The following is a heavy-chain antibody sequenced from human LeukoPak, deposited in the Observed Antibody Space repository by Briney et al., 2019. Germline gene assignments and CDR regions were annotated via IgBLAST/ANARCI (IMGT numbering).Heavy chain of an antibody. CDR2: ISSSGSTI. CDR3: ARDQRSYYYGSGSYSTFGY. Sequence: HPGGSLRLSCAASGFTFSSYGMSWVRQAPGKGLEGVSYISSSGSTIYYADSVKGRFTISRDNAKNSLYLQMNSLRAEDTAVYYCARDQRSYYYGSGSYSTFGYWGQGTLVTVSS. D-gene: IGHD3-10*01. CDR1: GFTFSSYG. V-gene: IGHV3-48*04. J-gene: IGHJ4*02.